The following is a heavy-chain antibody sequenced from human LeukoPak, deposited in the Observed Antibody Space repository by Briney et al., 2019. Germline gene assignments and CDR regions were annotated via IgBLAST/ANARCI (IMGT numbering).Heavy chain of an antibody. CDR1: GGSISSSNW. V-gene: IGHV4-4*02. J-gene: IGHJ4*02. D-gene: IGHD3-22*01. CDR2: IYHSGST. Sequence: TSETLSLTCAVSGGSISSSNWWSWVRQPPGKGLEWIGEIYHSGSTNYDPSLKSRVTISVDKSKNQFSLKLSSVTAADTAVYYCARVTTPAYYYDSSGPDYWGQGTLVTVSS. CDR3: ARVTTPAYYYDSSGPDY.